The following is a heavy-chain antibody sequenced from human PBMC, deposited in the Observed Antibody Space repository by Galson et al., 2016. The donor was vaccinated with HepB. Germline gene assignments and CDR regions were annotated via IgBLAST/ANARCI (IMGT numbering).Heavy chain of an antibody. CDR1: GFPFSSYD. CDR3: ARGGLGYCTGGGCTPFDP. V-gene: IGHV3-13*01. Sequence: SLRLSCAASGFPFSSYDMHWVRQSTGTGLEWVSGIGTAVDTFYAGTVKGRFNISRENAENSLYLQMNSLRVGDTAVYYCARGGLGYCTGGGCTPFDPWGQGTLVTVSS. D-gene: IGHD2-8*02. CDR2: IGTAVDT. J-gene: IGHJ5*02.